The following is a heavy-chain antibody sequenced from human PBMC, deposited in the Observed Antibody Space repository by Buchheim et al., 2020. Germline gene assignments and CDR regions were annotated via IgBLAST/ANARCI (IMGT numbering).Heavy chain of an antibody. CDR3: ATSRHDDDWFDP. CDR1: GGSISSYY. V-gene: IGHV4-59*08. D-gene: IGHD1-1*01. CDR2: IYYSGST. J-gene: IGHJ5*02. Sequence: QVQLQESGPGLVKPSETLSLTCTVSGGSISSYYWSWIRQPPGKGLEWIGYIYYSGSTNYNPSLQSRVTISVDTSKNQFSLKLSSVTAADTAVYYCATSRHDDDWFDPWGQGTL.